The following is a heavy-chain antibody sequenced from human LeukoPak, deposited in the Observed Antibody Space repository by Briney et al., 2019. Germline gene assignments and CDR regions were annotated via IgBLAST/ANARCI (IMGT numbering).Heavy chain of an antibody. Sequence: ASVKVSCTASGYTFTGYYMHWVRQAPGQGLEWMGWISAYNGNTNYAQKLQGRVTMTTDTSTSTAYMELRSLRSDDTAVYYCARDQTIFGVVIPFDYWGQGTLVTVSS. D-gene: IGHD3-3*01. CDR2: ISAYNGNT. CDR1: GYTFTGYY. J-gene: IGHJ4*02. V-gene: IGHV1-18*04. CDR3: ARDQTIFGVVIPFDY.